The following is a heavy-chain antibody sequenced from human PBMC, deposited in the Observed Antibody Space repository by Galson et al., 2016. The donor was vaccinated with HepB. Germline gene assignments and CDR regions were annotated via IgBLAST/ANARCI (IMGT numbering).Heavy chain of an antibody. CDR2: INPSGGST. CDR1: GYIFISYY. Sequence: SVKVSCKASGYIFISYYMHWVRQAPGQGLEWMGIINPSGGSTSYAQKFQGRVTMIRDTSTSTVHMELSRLRSEDTAVYYCARDRKRAVYGLGKESPEYWGQGTPVTVSS. J-gene: IGHJ4*02. V-gene: IGHV1-46*01. CDR3: ARDRKRAVYGLGKESPEY. D-gene: IGHD3-10*01.